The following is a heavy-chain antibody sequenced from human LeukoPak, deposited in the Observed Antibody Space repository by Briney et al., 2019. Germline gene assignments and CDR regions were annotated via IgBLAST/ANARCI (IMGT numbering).Heavy chain of an antibody. J-gene: IGHJ4*02. CDR3: AEDAQRGFDYSNSLEY. Sequence: GGSLRLSCAASKFTFIHYGMQWVRQAPGKGLQWVAVIWSDGTNQYYADSVKGRFTISIDNSNKMVYLQMNSLRADDTGVYYCAEDAQRGFDYSNSLEYWGQGALVIVSS. CDR2: IWSDGTNQ. D-gene: IGHD4-11*01. CDR1: KFTFIHYG. V-gene: IGHV3-33*06.